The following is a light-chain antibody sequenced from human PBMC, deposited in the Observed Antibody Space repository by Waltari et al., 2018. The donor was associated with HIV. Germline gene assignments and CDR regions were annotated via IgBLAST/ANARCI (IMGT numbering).Light chain of an antibody. CDR1: FSDVGSYNL. J-gene: IGLJ2*01. CDR2: EVT. V-gene: IGLV2-23*02. CDR3: CSYAGSRIHVV. Sequence: QSALTQPASVSGSPGQSITISCPGTFSDVGSYNLVSCYKKHPGEAPKIMIYEVTNRPSGGSSGFAGSKSGNTASLTISGLQDEDEADYYCCSYAGSRIHVVFGGWTKLTVL.